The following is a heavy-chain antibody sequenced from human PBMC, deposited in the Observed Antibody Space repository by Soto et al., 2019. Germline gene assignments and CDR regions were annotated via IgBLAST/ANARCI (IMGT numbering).Heavy chain of an antibody. CDR3: ARDVRSSGWYSHY. CDR1: GFTFRSYW. J-gene: IGHJ4*02. CDR2: INSDGSST. V-gene: IGHV3-74*01. Sequence: GGSLRLSCAASGFTFRSYWMQWVRQAPGKGLVWVSWINSDGSSTSYADSVKGRFTISRDNSKNTLYLEMNSLRAEDTAVYYCARDVRSSGWYSHYWGQGAQVTVSS. D-gene: IGHD6-19*01.